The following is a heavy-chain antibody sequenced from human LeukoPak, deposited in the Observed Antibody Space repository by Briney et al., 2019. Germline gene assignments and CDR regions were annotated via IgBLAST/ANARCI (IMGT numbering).Heavy chain of an antibody. Sequence: GGSLRLSCVASGFTFSSYAMTWVRQAPGGGLEWVSVISVSGGSTDYADSVRGRFTVSRDNSKNTLYLQMSSLRAEDTAVYYCAKDYKAVAGTFDYWGQGTLVTVSS. CDR2: ISVSGGST. V-gene: IGHV3-23*01. CDR3: AKDYKAVAGTFDY. CDR1: GFTFSSYA. D-gene: IGHD6-19*01. J-gene: IGHJ4*02.